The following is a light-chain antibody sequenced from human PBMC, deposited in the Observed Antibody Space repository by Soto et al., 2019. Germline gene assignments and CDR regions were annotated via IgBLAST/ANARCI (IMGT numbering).Light chain of an antibody. CDR1: QSISSW. CDR3: QQYNSYSTL. CDR2: DAS. Sequence: DIQMTKSPSTLSASVGDRVTITCRASQSISSWLAWYQQKPGKAPKLLIYDASRLESGVPSRFSGSGSGTEFTLTISSLQPDDFAPYYCQQYNSYSTLFGQGTKVEIK. J-gene: IGKJ1*01. V-gene: IGKV1-5*01.